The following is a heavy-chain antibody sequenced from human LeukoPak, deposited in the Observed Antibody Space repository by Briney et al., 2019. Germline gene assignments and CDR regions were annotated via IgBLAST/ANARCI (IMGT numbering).Heavy chain of an antibody. V-gene: IGHV7-4-1*02. CDR3: ARFPRYCIARSCPYGYDY. D-gene: IGHD2-15*01. CDR2: INTNTGNP. CDR1: GYLFTSYV. J-gene: IGHJ4*02. Sequence: GASVKVSCKSVGYLFTSYVLDWVRQAPGQGLEWMGWINTNTGNPTYAQDFTGQIVLSLDTSVSTAYLQISSLKAEDTAIYYCARFPRYCIARSCPYGYDYWGQGTLVTVSS.